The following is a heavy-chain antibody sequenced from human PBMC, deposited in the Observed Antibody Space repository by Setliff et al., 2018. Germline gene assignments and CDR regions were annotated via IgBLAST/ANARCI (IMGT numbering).Heavy chain of an antibody. CDR3: ARHKVIKKEFIRLTWFDP. V-gene: IGHV4-4*08. D-gene: IGHD3-10*01. CDR2: IHSSGRS. CDR1: DVSISGYY. J-gene: IGHJ5*02. Sequence: KSSETLSLTCTVSDVSISGYYWSWIRQPPGKGLEWIGYIHSSGRSNYNPSLKGRVTTSIDTSKNQFSLKLSSVTAADTAVYYCARHKVIKKEFIRLTWFDPWGQGTPITVSS.